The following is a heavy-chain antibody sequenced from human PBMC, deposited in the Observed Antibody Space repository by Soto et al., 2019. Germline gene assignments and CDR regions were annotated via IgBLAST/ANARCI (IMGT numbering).Heavy chain of an antibody. CDR2: ILYDGSNK. J-gene: IGHJ6*03. CDR3: ARTPQVDTISDYYYYYMDV. V-gene: IGHV3-33*01. CDR1: GFTFSSYG. Sequence: QVQLVESGGGVVQPGRSLRLSCAASGFTFSSYGMHWVRQAPGKGLEWVAVILYDGSNKYYADSVKGRFTISRDNSKNTLYLQMNSLRAEDTAVYYCARTPQVDTISDYYYYYMDVWGKGTTVTVSS. D-gene: IGHD5-12*01.